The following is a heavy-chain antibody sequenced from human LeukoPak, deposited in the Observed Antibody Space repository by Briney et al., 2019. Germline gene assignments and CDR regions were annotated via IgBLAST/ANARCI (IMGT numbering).Heavy chain of an antibody. CDR3: AREASYSSSWYNHFDY. CDR1: GGTFSSYA. V-gene: IGHV1-69*05. CDR2: IIPIFCTA. J-gene: IGHJ4*02. Sequence: SVKVSCKASGGTFSSYAISWVRQAPGQGLEWMGGIIPIFCTAHYAQKFQGRVTITTDESTSTAYMELSSLRSEDTAVYYCAREASYSSSWYNHFDYWGQGTLVTVSS. D-gene: IGHD6-13*01.